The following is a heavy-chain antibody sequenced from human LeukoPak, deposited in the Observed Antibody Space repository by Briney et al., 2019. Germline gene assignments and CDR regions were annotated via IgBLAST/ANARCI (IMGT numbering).Heavy chain of an antibody. V-gene: IGHV3-30*02. CDR2: IRNDGRKS. Sequence: PGGSLRLSCVACVFTFGHLAMHGVRQAPGKGLEWVAYIRNDGRKSHYADSVKGRFTIPRDNSKNTLYLQMNRLRVEDTAVYYCTKEPETFDYWGQGTLVSVSS. J-gene: IGHJ4*02. CDR3: TKEPETFDY. CDR1: VFTFGHLA.